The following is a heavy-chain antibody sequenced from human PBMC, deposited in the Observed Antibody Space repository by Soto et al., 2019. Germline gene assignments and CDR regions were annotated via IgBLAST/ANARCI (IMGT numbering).Heavy chain of an antibody. Sequence: PGESLKISCKGSGYSFTSYWIGWVRQMPGKGLEWVGIIYPGDSDTRYSPSFQGQVTISADKSISTAYLQWSSLKASDTAMYYCARRSDDSSGYFSYFDYWGQGTLVTVSS. CDR2: IYPGDSDT. D-gene: IGHD3-22*01. J-gene: IGHJ4*02. CDR3: ARRSDDSSGYFSYFDY. CDR1: GYSFTSYW. V-gene: IGHV5-51*01.